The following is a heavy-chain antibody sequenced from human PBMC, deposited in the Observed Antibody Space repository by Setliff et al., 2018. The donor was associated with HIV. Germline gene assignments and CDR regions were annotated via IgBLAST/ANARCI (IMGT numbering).Heavy chain of an antibody. J-gene: IGHJ3*02. CDR1: GYSFTAYG. CDR3: ASGRGIYGSGALEAYDI. D-gene: IGHD3-10*01. Sequence: ASVKVSCKASGYSFTAYGISWVRQAPGQGFEWMGWINIDSGHTNFAQKFQDRVTVTTDTSTNTTYMELRGLRSHDTATYYCASGRGIYGSGALEAYDIWGQGTMVTVSS. V-gene: IGHV1-18*01. CDR2: INIDSGHT.